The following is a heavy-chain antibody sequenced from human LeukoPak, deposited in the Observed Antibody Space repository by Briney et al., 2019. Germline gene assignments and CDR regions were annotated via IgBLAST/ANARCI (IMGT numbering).Heavy chain of an antibody. CDR1: GFTFSSYS. CDR2: ISSSSSYI. J-gene: IGHJ6*02. V-gene: IGHV3-21*01. D-gene: IGHD6-13*01. Sequence: PGGSLRLSCAASGFTFSSYSMNWVRQAPGKGLEWVSSISSSSSYIYYADSVKGRFTISRDNAENSLYLQMNSLRAEDTAVYYCARDARIAAAGTVLDVWGQGTTVTVSS. CDR3: ARDARIAAAGTVLDV.